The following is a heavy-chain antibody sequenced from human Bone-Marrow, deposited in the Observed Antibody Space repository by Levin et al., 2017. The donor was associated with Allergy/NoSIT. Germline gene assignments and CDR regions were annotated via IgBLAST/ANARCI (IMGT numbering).Heavy chain of an antibody. CDR2: ISGYNGDT. CDR3: ARYIGSSSSDGH. CDR1: GYRINDYG. Sequence: ASVKVSCWASGYRINDYGITWVRQAPGQGLEWMGWISGYNGDTHYLEKLQGRLTLTRDTTTNRAYMELRHLRSDDTAVYYCARYIGSSSSDGHRGQGALVRVSS. V-gene: IGHV1-18*01. D-gene: IGHD6-6*01. J-gene: IGHJ1*01.